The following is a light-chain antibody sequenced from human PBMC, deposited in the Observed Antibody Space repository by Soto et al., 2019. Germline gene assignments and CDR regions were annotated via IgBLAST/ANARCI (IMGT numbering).Light chain of an antibody. CDR1: SSDVGSYNR. J-gene: IGLJ1*01. Sequence: QSVLTQPPSVSGSPGQSVTISCTGTSSDVGSYNRVSWYQQPPGTAPKLMIYGVSNRPSGVPDRFSGSKSDNTASLTISGLQAEDEADYYCSSYTSSSTYVFGTGTKVTV. CDR2: GVS. CDR3: SSYTSSSTYV. V-gene: IGLV2-18*02.